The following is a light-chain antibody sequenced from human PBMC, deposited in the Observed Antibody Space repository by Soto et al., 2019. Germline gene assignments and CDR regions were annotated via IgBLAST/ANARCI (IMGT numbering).Light chain of an antibody. Sequence: DVVMTQSPLSLPVTLGQPASISCRSSQSLIHSDGNTYLNWFQQRPGQSPRRLIYKVSDRDSGVPDRFSGSGSGTDFTLKISRVEAEDVGVYYCMQCTHWPWTFGQGTEVEIK. CDR2: KVS. CDR1: QSLIHSDGNTY. J-gene: IGKJ1*01. CDR3: MQCTHWPWT. V-gene: IGKV2-30*02.